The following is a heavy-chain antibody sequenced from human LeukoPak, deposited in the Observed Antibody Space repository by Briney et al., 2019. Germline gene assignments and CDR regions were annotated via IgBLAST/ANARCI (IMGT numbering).Heavy chain of an antibody. CDR3: ARVASYSSGWCDAFDI. V-gene: IGHV1-2*04. J-gene: IGHJ3*02. CDR1: GYTFTSYG. D-gene: IGHD6-19*01. Sequence: ASVKVSCKASGYTFTSYGISWVRQAPGQGLEWMGWINPNSGGTNYAQKFQGWVTMTRDTSISTAYMELSRLRSDDTAVYYCARVASYSSGWCDAFDIWGQGTMVTVSS. CDR2: INPNSGGT.